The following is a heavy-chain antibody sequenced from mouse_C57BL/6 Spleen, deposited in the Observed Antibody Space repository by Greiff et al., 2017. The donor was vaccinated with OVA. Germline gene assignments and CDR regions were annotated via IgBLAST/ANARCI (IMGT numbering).Heavy chain of an antibody. Sequence: QVQLQQPGPELVKPGASVKLSCKASGYTFTSYWMHWVKQRPGQGLEWIGNINPSNGGTNYNEKFKSKATLTVDKSSSTAYMQLSSLTSEDSAVYYCARGFTTQAWFAYWGQGTLVTVSA. CDR1: GYTFTSYW. J-gene: IGHJ3*01. CDR2: INPSNGGT. D-gene: IGHD2-12*01. V-gene: IGHV1-53*01. CDR3: ARGFTTQAWFAY.